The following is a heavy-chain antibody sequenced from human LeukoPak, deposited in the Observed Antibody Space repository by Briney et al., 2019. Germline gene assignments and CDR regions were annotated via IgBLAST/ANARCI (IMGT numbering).Heavy chain of an antibody. CDR3: ARDQDIVVVPAARIDY. CDR2: ISSSSSYI. Sequence: GGSLRLSCAASGFTFSSYSMNWVRQAPGKGLEWVSSISSSSSYIYYADPVKGRFTISRDNAKNSLYLQMNSLRAEDTAVYYCARDQDIVVVPAARIDYWGQGTLVTVSS. D-gene: IGHD2-2*01. V-gene: IGHV3-21*01. CDR1: GFTFSSYS. J-gene: IGHJ4*02.